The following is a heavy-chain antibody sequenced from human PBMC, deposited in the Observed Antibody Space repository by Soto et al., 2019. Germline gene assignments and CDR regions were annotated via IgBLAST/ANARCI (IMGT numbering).Heavy chain of an antibody. J-gene: IGHJ3*02. D-gene: IGHD3-22*01. CDR2: IIPIFGTA. Sequence: SVKVSCKASGGTFSSYAISWVRQAPGQGLEWMGGIIPIFGTANYAQKFQGRVTITADESASTAYMELSSLRSEDTAVYYCARIGEAYYYDSSGSKGAFDIWGQGTMVTVSS. V-gene: IGHV1-69*13. CDR1: GGTFSSYA. CDR3: ARIGEAYYYDSSGSKGAFDI.